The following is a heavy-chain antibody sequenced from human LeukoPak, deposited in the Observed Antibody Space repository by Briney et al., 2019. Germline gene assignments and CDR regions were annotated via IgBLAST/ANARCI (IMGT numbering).Heavy chain of an antibody. CDR3: AGGIDYDSSGYSDY. Sequence: ASVKVSCKVSGYTLTALSMHWVRQAPGKGLEWMGGFDPEDGETIYAQKFQGRVTMTEDTSTDTAYMELSSLRSEDTAVYYCAGGIDYDSSGYSDYWGQGTLVTVSS. D-gene: IGHD3-22*01. CDR1: GYTLTALS. CDR2: FDPEDGET. V-gene: IGHV1-24*01. J-gene: IGHJ4*02.